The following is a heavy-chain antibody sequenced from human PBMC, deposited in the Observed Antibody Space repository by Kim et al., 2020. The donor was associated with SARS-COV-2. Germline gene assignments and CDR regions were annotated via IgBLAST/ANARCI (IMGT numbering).Heavy chain of an antibody. V-gene: IGHV4-39*01. D-gene: IGHD3-22*01. CDR1: GGSISSSSYY. Sequence: SETLSLACTVSGGSISSSSYYWGWIRQPPGKGLEWIGSIYYSGSTYYNPSLKSRVTISVDTSKNQFSLKLSSVTAADTAVYYCARPRGNYYDSTLAFDIWGQGTMVTVSS. CDR3: ARPRGNYYDSTLAFDI. J-gene: IGHJ3*02. CDR2: IYYSGST.